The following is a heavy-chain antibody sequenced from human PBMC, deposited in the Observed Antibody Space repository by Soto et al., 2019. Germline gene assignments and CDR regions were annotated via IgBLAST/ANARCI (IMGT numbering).Heavy chain of an antibody. CDR1: GFTFSTSG. D-gene: IGHD5-18*01. J-gene: IGHJ6*02. V-gene: IGHV3-30*18. Sequence: GGSLRLSCAASGFTFSTSGMHWVRQAPGKGLEWVAMISYDGDNKYYTDSVKGRFTISRDNSKNTLYLEMNSLRDEDTAVYYCAKDGEQLWLVPYYGMDVWGQGTTVTVSS. CDR3: AKDGEQLWLVPYYGMDV. CDR2: ISYDGDNK.